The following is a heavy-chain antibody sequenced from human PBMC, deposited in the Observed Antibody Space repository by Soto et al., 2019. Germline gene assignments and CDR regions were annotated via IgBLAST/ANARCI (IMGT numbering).Heavy chain of an antibody. CDR2: MNPNSGKA. J-gene: IGHJ2*01. D-gene: IGHD2-15*01. V-gene: IGHV1-8*01. CDR1: GYTFTSYD. Sequence: QVQLVQSGAEVKKPGASVKVSCMASGYTFTSYDINWVRQAAGQGLEWIGWMNPNSGKAVYAQKFQGRVTMAGNTSITTAYMELSSLRSDDPAVYFCARGVVVVSATYWYFDLWGRGTLVTVSS. CDR3: ARGVVVVSATYWYFDL.